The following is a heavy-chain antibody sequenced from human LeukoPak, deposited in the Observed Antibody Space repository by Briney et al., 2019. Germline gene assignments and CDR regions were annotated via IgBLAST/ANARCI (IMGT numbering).Heavy chain of an antibody. CDR3: AKDHGSSDWYYFDY. CDR2: IHYDESNN. CDR1: GFTFSSYA. J-gene: IGHJ4*02. D-gene: IGHD6-13*01. V-gene: IGHV3-30*02. Sequence: PGGSLRLSCAASGFTFSSYAMHWVRQAPGKGLEWVAFIHYDESNNYYADSVKGRFTISSDNSKNTLYLQMNTLRADDTAVYYCAKDHGSSDWYYFDYWGQGTLVTVSS.